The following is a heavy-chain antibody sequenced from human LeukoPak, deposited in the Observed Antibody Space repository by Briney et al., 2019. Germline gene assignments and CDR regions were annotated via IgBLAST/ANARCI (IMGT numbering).Heavy chain of an antibody. CDR1: GYTFTGYY. D-gene: IGHD3-10*01. V-gene: IGHV1-2*06. Sequence: ASVKVSCKASGYTFTGYYMHWARQAPGQGLEWMGRINPNSGGTNYAQKFQGRVTMTGDTSISTAYMELSRLRSDDTAVYYCARYYYGSGSYPPNLDYWGQGTLVTVSS. CDR2: INPNSGGT. CDR3: ARYYYGSGSYPPNLDY. J-gene: IGHJ4*02.